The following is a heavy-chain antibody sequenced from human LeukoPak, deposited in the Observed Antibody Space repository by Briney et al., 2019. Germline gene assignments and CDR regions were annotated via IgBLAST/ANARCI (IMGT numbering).Heavy chain of an antibody. D-gene: IGHD3-22*01. Sequence: SVNVSCKASGGTFSSYTISWVRQAPGQGLEWMGGIIPILGIANYAQKFQGRVTITADKSTSTAYMELSSLRSEDTGVYYCARDRASSGYYYVQEPRRYNWFDPWGEGTLVTVSS. V-gene: IGHV1-69*10. CDR2: IIPILGIA. CDR1: GGTFSSYT. J-gene: IGHJ5*02. CDR3: ARDRASSGYYYVQEPRRYNWFDP.